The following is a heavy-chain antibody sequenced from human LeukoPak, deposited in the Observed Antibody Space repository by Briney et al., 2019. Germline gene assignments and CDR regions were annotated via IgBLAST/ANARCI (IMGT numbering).Heavy chain of an antibody. CDR1: GGSISSYY. CDR2: IYYSGAT. Sequence: PSETLSLTCTASGGSISSYYWTWIRQPPGKGLEWIGLIYYSGATKYNPSLESRVTLSLDTSKHQFSLRLNSVTAADMAVYYCARRVAVPGSYYFDYWSQGTLVTVSS. J-gene: IGHJ4*02. D-gene: IGHD2-2*01. V-gene: IGHV4-59*08. CDR3: ARRVAVPGSYYFDY.